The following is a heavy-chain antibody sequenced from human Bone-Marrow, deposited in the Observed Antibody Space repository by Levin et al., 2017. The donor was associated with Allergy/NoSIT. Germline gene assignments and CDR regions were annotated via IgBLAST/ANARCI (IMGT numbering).Heavy chain of an antibody. J-gene: IGHJ6*02. Sequence: LSLTCAASGFTFSSYGIHWVRQAPGKGLEWVSIISYDGSNKYYGDSVKGRFTISRDNSKDTLYLQINNVRREDTAVYYCARDTVGYYYGLDVWGQGTAVIVSS. CDR1: GFTFSSYG. D-gene: IGHD2-15*01. CDR2: ISYDGSNK. V-gene: IGHV3-33*01. CDR3: ARDTVGYYYGLDV.